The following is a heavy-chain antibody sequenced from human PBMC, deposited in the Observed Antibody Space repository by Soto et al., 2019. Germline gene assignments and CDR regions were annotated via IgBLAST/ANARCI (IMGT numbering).Heavy chain of an antibody. V-gene: IGHV6-1*01. D-gene: IGHD6-19*01. CDR1: GDSVSSNSAA. Sequence: SQALSLTCVISGDSVSSNSAAWNWIRQSPSRGLGWLGRTYYRSKWYNDYAVSVKSRITINPDTSKNQFSLQLNSVTPEDTAVYYCARVYSSGWYNWFDPWGQGTLVTVSS. CDR2: TYYRSKWYN. CDR3: ARVYSSGWYNWFDP. J-gene: IGHJ5*02.